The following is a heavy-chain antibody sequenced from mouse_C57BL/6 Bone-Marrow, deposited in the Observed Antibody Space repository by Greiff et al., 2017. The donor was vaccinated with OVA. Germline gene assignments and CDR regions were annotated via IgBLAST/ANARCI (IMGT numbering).Heavy chain of an antibody. CDR2: ISSGSSTI. V-gene: IGHV5-17*01. Sequence: EVMLVESGGGLVKPGGSLTLSCAASGFTFSDYGMHWVRQAPEKGLEWVAYISSGSSTIYYADTVKGRFPISRDNAKNTLFLQMTSLRSEDTAMYYCARINYWYFDVWGTGTTVTVSS. CDR3: ARINYWYFDV. CDR1: GFTFSDYG. J-gene: IGHJ1*03.